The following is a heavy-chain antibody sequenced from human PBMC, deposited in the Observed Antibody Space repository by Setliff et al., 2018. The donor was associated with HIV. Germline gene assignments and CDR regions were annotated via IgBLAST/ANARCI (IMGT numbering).Heavy chain of an antibody. D-gene: IGHD1-26*01. J-gene: IGHJ4*02. CDR3: ARGAYRRRDGGTYFYQFDF. CDR1: GGTFSSYA. Sequence: SVKVSCKATGGTFSSYAMSWVRQAPGQGLEWMGIINPIVDIAKYAQKFQDRVTITADKSTSTAFMELSSLRSEDTAVYYCARGAYRRRDGGTYFYQFDFWGRGTLVTVSS. V-gene: IGHV1-69*04. CDR2: INPIVDIA.